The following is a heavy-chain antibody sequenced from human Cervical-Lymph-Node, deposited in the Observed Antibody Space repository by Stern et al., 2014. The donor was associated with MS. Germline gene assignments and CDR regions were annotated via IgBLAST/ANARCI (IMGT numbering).Heavy chain of an antibody. CDR2: INAGNGNT. CDR3: AREQYSSGWYDY. V-gene: IGHV1-3*01. CDR1: GYTFTSYA. D-gene: IGHD6-19*01. Sequence: VQLVQSGAEVKKPGASVKVSCKASGYTFTSYAMHWVRQAPGQRLEWMGWINAGNGNTKYSQKFQGRVTITRDTSASTAYMELSSLRYEDTAVYYCAREQYSSGWYDYWGQGTLVTVSS. J-gene: IGHJ4*02.